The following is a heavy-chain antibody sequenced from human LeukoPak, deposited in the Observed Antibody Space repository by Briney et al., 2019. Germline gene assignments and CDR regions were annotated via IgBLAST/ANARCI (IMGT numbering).Heavy chain of an antibody. V-gene: IGHV3-23*01. CDR3: AKDLRSVYYMDV. CDR2: ISGSGGST. Sequence: GGSLRLSCAASGFTFSSYGMSWVRQAPGKGLEWVSAISGSGGSTYYADSVKGRFTISRDNSKNTLYLQMNSLRAEDTAVYYCAKDLRSVYYMDVWGKGTTVTISS. D-gene: IGHD3-3*01. J-gene: IGHJ6*03. CDR1: GFTFSSYG.